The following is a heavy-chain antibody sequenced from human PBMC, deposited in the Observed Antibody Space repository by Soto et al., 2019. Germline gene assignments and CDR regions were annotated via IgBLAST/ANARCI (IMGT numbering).Heavy chain of an antibody. D-gene: IGHD2-15*01. J-gene: IGHJ4*02. CDR1: GSTFSSYA. V-gene: IGHV1-69*12. CDR3: ASESRYCSGGSCYFLPGIDY. Sequence: QVQLVQSGAEVKKPGSSVKVSCKASGSTFSSYAISWVRQAPGQGLEWMGGIIPICGTANYAQKFQGRVTITADESTSTAYMELSSLRSEDTAVYYCASESRYCSGGSCYFLPGIDYWGQGTLVTVSS. CDR2: IIPICGTA.